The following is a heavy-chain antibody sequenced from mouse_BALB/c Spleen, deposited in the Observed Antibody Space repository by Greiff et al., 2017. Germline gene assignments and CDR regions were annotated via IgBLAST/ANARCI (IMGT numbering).Heavy chain of an antibody. Sequence: EVQVVESGGGLVKPGGSLKLSCAASGFTFSDYYMYWVRQTPEKRLEWVATISDGGSYTYYPDSVKGRFTISRDNAKNNLYLQMSSLKSEDTAMYYCARARSSSWYFDVWGAGTTVTVSS. D-gene: IGHD1-1*01. CDR2: ISDGGSYT. CDR3: ARARSSSWYFDV. V-gene: IGHV5-4*02. CDR1: GFTFSDYY. J-gene: IGHJ1*01.